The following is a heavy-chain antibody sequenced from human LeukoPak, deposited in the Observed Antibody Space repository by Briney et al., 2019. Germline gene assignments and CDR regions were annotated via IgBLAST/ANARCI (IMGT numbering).Heavy chain of an antibody. CDR2: IWFDGSNE. CDR3: ARDRGYNYGHAFDI. CDR1: GLTLSSYG. Sequence: GGSLRLSCAVSGLTLSSYGVGWVRQAAGRGQGWVSLIWFDGSNEYYADSVKGRFTISRDNSKNRLYLQMNTLSAEDTAVYYCARDRGYNYGHAFDIWGQGTMVTVSS. J-gene: IGHJ3*02. V-gene: IGHV3-33*01. D-gene: IGHD5-24*01.